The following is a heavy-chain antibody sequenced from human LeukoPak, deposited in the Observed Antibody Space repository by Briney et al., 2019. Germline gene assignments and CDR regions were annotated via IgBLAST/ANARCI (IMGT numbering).Heavy chain of an antibody. CDR1: GGSISSYY. CDR3: ARIEYSSSWPNAFDI. D-gene: IGHD6-13*01. V-gene: IGHV4-59*08. J-gene: IGHJ3*02. CDR2: IYYSGST. Sequence: KPSETLSLTCTVSGGSISSYYWSWIRQPPGKGLEWIGYIYYSGSTNYNPSLKSRVTISVGTSKNQFSLKLSSVTAADTAVYYCARIEYSSSWPNAFDIWGQGTMVTVSS.